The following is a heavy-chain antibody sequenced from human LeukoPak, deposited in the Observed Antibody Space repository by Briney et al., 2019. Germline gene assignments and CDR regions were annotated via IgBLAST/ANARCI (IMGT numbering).Heavy chain of an antibody. CDR1: GFTFSSYG. Sequence: SGGSLRLSCAASGFTFSSYGMHWVRQAPGKGLEWVAFIRYDGSNKYYADSVKGRFTISRDNSKKTLYVQMNSLRAEDTAVYYCAKDMGRELPPYYYYYYMDVWGKGTTVTVSS. D-gene: IGHD1-26*01. V-gene: IGHV3-30*02. J-gene: IGHJ6*03. CDR3: AKDMGRELPPYYYYYYMDV. CDR2: IRYDGSNK.